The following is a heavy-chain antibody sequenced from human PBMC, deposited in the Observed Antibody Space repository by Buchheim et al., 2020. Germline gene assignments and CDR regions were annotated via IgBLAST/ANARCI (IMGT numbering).Heavy chain of an antibody. Sequence: EVQLLESGGGLIQPGGSLRLSCAASRFTFSTFAMSWVRQAPGKGLEWVSIIRADGGITYHADSVKGRFTISRDNSKNTVYLPMNTLTAEDTAVYYCARVGVAGTTWGDRGMDVWGQGTT. CDR1: RFTFSTFA. D-gene: IGHD1-1*01. J-gene: IGHJ6*02. CDR2: IRADGGIT. CDR3: ARVGVAGTTWGDRGMDV. V-gene: IGHV3-23*01.